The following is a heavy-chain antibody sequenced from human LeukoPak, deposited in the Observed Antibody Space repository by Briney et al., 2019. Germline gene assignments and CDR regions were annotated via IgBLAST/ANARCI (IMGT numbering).Heavy chain of an antibody. CDR3: ARGPSSRGVIIKNYYYYGMDV. V-gene: IGHV4-61*01. Sequence: KPSETLSLTCTVSGGSVSCGSYYWSWIRQPPGKGLEWIGYIYYSGSTNYNPSLKSRVTISVDTSKNQFSLKLSSVTAADTAVYYCARGPSSRGVIIKNYYYYGMDVWGKGTTVTVSS. J-gene: IGHJ6*04. CDR1: GGSVSCGSYY. CDR2: IYYSGST. D-gene: IGHD3-10*01.